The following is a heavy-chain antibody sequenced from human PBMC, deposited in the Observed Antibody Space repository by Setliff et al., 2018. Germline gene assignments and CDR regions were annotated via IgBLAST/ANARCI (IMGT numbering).Heavy chain of an antibody. Sequence: ASVKVSCKTSGYTFTTYGISWLRQAPGQGLEWMGWISVYSGDASYVQKFQGRVTMTADTSTSTVYMELRSLRSDDTAVYFCARDLTNHFWSAYWPFWGQGTLVTVSS. J-gene: IGHJ4*02. D-gene: IGHD3-3*02. CDR2: ISVYSGDA. V-gene: IGHV1-18*01. CDR1: GYTFTTYG. CDR3: ARDLTNHFWSAYWPF.